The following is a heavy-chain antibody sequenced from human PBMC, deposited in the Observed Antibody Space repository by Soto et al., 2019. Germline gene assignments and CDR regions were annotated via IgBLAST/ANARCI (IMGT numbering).Heavy chain of an antibody. D-gene: IGHD3-3*01. Sequence: QVQLQESGPGLVKPSQTLSLTCTVSGGSISSGDYYWSWIRQPPGKGLEWIGYIYYSGSTYYNPSLKSRVTISVDTSKNQFSLKLSSVTAADTAVYYCARANTYCDFWSGYYYYYGMDVWGQGTTVTVSS. CDR2: IYYSGST. V-gene: IGHV4-30-4*01. J-gene: IGHJ6*02. CDR1: GGSISSGDYY. CDR3: ARANTYCDFWSGYYYYYGMDV.